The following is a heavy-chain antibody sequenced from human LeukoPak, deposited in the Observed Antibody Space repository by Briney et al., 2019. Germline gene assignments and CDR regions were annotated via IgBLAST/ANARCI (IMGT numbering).Heavy chain of an antibody. V-gene: IGHV4-31*03. Sequence: SETLSLTCTVSGGSISSGGYYWSWIRQHPGKGLEWIGYIYYSGSTYYNPSLKSRVTISIDTSKNQFSLKLSSVTAADTAVYYCARARGYGSDDAFDIWGQGTMVTVSS. D-gene: IGHD3-10*01. J-gene: IGHJ3*02. CDR3: ARARGYGSDDAFDI. CDR2: IYYSGST. CDR1: GGSISSGGYY.